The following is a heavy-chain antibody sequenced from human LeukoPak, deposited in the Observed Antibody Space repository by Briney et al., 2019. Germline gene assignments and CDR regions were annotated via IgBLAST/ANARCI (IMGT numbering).Heavy chain of an antibody. CDR3: ARGGWELPEGYFDY. D-gene: IGHD4-23*01. Sequence: SETLSLTCTVSGGSISGSSYYWGWLRQPPGKGLEWIGNVYYSGTTYYSPSLKSRVTISVDTSKNQFSLRLNSVTAADTAAYYCARGGWELPEGYFDYWGQGSLVAVSS. CDR1: GGSISGSSYY. CDR2: VYYSGTT. V-gene: IGHV4-39*01. J-gene: IGHJ4*02.